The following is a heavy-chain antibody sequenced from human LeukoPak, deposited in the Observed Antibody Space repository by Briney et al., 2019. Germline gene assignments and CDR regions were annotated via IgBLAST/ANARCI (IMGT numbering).Heavy chain of an antibody. V-gene: IGHV1-69*13. D-gene: IGHD5-24*01. J-gene: IGHJ4*02. CDR2: IIPIFGTA. CDR1: GGTFSSYA. CDR3: ARVESDGDGYNKYYFDY. Sequence: SVKVSCKASGGTFSSYAISWVRQAPGQGLEWMGGIIPIFGTANYAQKFQGRVTITADESTSTAYMELSSLRSEDTAVYYCARVESDGDGYNKYYFDYWGQGTLVTVSS.